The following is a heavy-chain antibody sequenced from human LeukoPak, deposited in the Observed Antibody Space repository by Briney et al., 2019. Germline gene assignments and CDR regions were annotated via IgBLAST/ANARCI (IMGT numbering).Heavy chain of an antibody. CDR1: GYIFAGSW. CDR2: VYPGNSDT. D-gene: IGHD7-27*01. Sequence: GESLKISCEGSGYIFAGSWIAWVRQMPGKGLEWMGIVYPGNSDTRYSPSFLGQVTISADKSISTAYLQWSSLKASDTATYYCAKKGTVDKSFDYWGQGTLVTVSS. CDR3: AKKGTVDKSFDY. J-gene: IGHJ4*02. V-gene: IGHV5-51*01.